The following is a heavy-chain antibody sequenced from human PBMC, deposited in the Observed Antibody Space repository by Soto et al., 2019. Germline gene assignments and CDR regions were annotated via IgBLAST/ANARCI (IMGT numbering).Heavy chain of an antibody. CDR1: GGTLSGYY. D-gene: IGHD3-16*01. J-gene: IGHJ5*02. V-gene: IGHV1-2*02. CDR2: INPNSGGT. CDR3: ARGKDVRAEIYNWFDP. Sequence: ASVKVSCKASGGTLSGYYMHWVRQAPGQGLEWMGWINPNSGGTNYAQKFEARVTMTRDTSISTVYMELRRLRSDDTAVYFCARGKDVRAEIYNWFDPLGQRTQVTVSS.